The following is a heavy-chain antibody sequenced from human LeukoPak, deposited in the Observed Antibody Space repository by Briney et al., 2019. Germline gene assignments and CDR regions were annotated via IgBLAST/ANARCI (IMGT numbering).Heavy chain of an antibody. J-gene: IGHJ6*03. CDR2: IYYSGSS. CDR3: ARVPRSYYYYYYMEV. V-gene: IGHV4-59*01. Sequence: SETLSLTCNASGGSISGYHWSWIRQPPGKGLEWLGYIYYSGSSNYNPSLKSRVTISADTSKNQFSLKLSSLTAADTAVYYCARVPRSYYYYYYMEVWGKGTTVSVSS. CDR1: GGSISGYH.